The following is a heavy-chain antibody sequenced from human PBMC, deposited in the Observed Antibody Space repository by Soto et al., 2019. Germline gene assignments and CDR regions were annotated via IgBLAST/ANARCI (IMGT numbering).Heavy chain of an antibody. V-gene: IGHV3-23*01. CDR1: GFTFNNYA. Sequence: EVQLLESGGGLVQPGGSLRLSCAASGFTFNNYAMSWVRQAPGKGLEWVSAISGGGDTTSYADSVKGRFTVSRDGSKNTLHLQMNSLRAEDTAVYYCAKGRGGSGSLTPRVDFWGQGTLVTVSS. CDR2: ISGGGDTT. CDR3: AKGRGGSGSLTPRVDF. D-gene: IGHD3-10*01. J-gene: IGHJ4*02.